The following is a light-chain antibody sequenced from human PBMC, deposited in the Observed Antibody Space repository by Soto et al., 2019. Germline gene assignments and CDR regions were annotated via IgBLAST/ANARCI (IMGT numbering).Light chain of an antibody. CDR2: ETS. CDR3: HEYNDWHQYT. V-gene: IGKV3-15*01. J-gene: IGKJ1*01. CDR1: QSVSSN. Sequence: EIVVTQSRATLSGSPGERATLSCRASQSVSSNLVWYQQKPRQAPRLLIYETSTRATGVPARFSGSGSGTEFAVAMSSLQSEDFALYYCHEYNDWHQYTVGQVTKVDIK.